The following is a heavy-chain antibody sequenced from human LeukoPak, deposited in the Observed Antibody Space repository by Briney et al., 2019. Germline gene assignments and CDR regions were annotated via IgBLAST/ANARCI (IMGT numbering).Heavy chain of an antibody. CDR2: IKQDGSEK. V-gene: IGHV3-7*01. CDR1: GFTFSSYW. Sequence: GGSLRLSCAASGFTFSSYWRSWVRQAPGKGLEWLANIKQDGSEKYYVDSVKGRFTISRDNAKNSLYLQMNSLRAEDTAVYYCARDPVAMVRGVGGGYWGQGTLVTVSS. CDR3: ARDPVAMVRGVGGGY. J-gene: IGHJ4*02. D-gene: IGHD3-10*01.